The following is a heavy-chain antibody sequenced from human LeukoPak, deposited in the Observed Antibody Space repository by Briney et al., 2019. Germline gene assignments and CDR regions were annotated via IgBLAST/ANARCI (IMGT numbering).Heavy chain of an antibody. CDR3: ARGFTATGNWYFDL. CDR1: GYTFTSYG. D-gene: IGHD4-17*01. J-gene: IGHJ2*01. Sequence: PGASVKVSCKASGYTFTSYGITWVRQAPVQGLEWMGWISAYNGNTNYAQNLQGRVTMTTDTSASIGYMELRNLRSDDTAIYYCARGFTATGNWYFDLWGRGTLVTVSS. CDR2: ISAYNGNT. V-gene: IGHV1-18*01.